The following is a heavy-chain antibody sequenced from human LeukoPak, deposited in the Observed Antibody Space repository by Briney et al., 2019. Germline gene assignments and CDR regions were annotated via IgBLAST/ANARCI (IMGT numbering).Heavy chain of an antibody. Sequence: SETLSLTCAVSGYSISSGYYWGWIRQPPGKGLEWIGSIYHSGSTYYNPSLKSRVTISVDTSKNQFSLKLSSVTAADTAVYYCARQEWELLPPFPPQNFDYWGQGTLVTVSS. J-gene: IGHJ4*02. CDR3: ARQEWELLPPFPPQNFDY. CDR2: IYHSGST. CDR1: GYSISSGYY. D-gene: IGHD1-26*01. V-gene: IGHV4-38-2*01.